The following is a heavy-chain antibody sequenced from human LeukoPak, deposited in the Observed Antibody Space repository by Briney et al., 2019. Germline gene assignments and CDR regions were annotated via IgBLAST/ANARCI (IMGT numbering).Heavy chain of an antibody. Sequence: PGGSLRISCSASGFTFSDYYMSWIRQAPGKGLEWGSYISSSGSTIYYADSVKGRFTISRDNAKNSLYLQMNSLRAEDTAVYYCARGSGSYMDDPYDYWGQGTLVTVSS. D-gene: IGHD1-26*01. CDR3: ARGSGSYMDDPYDY. CDR2: ISSSGSTI. V-gene: IGHV3-11*01. CDR1: GFTFSDYY. J-gene: IGHJ4*02.